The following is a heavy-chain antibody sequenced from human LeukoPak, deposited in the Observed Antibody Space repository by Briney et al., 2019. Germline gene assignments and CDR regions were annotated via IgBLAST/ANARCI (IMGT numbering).Heavy chain of an antibody. D-gene: IGHD2-15*01. CDR2: INPNSGGT. V-gene: IGHV1-2*02. J-gene: IGHJ4*02. CDR3: ARDPRDIVVVVAALDY. CDR1: GYTFTGYY. Sequence: ASVTVSCKASGYTFTGYYMHWVRQAPGQGLEWMGWINPNSGGTNYAQKFQGRVTMTGDTSISTAYMELSRLRSDDTAVYYCARDPRDIVVVVAALDYWGQGTLVTVSS.